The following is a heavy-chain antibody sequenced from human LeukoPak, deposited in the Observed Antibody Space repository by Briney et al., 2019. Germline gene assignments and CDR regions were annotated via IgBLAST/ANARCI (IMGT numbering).Heavy chain of an antibody. Sequence: SETLSLTCAVYGGSFSGYYWSWIRQPPGKGLEWIGEINHSGSTNYNPSLKSRVTISVDTSKNQFSLRLSSVTAADTAVYYCARVTGYVMEDYFDYWGQGTLVAVSS. J-gene: IGHJ4*02. V-gene: IGHV4-34*01. CDR2: INHSGST. D-gene: IGHD6-13*01. CDR1: GGSFSGYY. CDR3: ARVTGYVMEDYFDY.